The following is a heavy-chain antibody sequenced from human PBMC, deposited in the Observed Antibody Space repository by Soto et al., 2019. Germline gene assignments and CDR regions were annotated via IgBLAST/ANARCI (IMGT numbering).Heavy chain of an antibody. CDR3: ASGGAGSGPFTWELPDH. CDR2: ITPFNGDV. CDR1: GNTFTYRS. Sequence: QLQLVQSGAEVKKPGSSVTVSCKALGNTFTYRSLHWVRQAPGQALEWMGWITPFNGDVHYAQKFQERVTITRDRSINTAYMRMSSLRSEDTAMYYCASGGAGSGPFTWELPDHWGQGTLVNVSS. V-gene: IGHV1-45*02. D-gene: IGHD1-26*01. J-gene: IGHJ4*02.